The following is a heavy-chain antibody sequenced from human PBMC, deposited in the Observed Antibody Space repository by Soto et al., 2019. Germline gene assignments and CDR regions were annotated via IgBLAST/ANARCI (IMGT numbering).Heavy chain of an antibody. CDR1: GFSLTTTGVG. Sequence: QITLKESGLTLVKPTQTLTLTCTFSGFSLTTTGVGVGWIRQPPGKALEWLAVIYWDDDKRYSPSLKSRLTIINDPPHNPVVLITTYIDPFDTPTYYCAQRLAPSGSNCDSGTYALCGQGTVVTLSS. D-gene: IGHD3-16*01. V-gene: IGHV2-5*02. CDR3: AQRLAPSGSNCDSGTYAL. CDR2: IYWDDDK. J-gene: IGHJ3*01.